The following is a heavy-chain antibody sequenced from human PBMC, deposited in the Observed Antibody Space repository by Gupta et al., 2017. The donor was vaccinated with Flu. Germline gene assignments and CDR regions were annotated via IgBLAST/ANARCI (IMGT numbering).Heavy chain of an antibody. CDR2: IYRGDSEI. J-gene: IGHJ4*02. V-gene: IGHV5-51*03. D-gene: IGHD2-2*02. CDR1: GYHSTMYS. CDR3: ASGLGYCTGTSCYTGPSLY. Sequence: EVQLVQPGAEVKKPGESLKISCQGSGYHSTMYSIAWVRQLPGKGLEWMGIIYRGDSEIIYSPTFQGQVTISSDKSISTAFLQWSSLQASDTAMYYCASGLGYCTGTSCYTGPSLYWGQGTLVTVSS.